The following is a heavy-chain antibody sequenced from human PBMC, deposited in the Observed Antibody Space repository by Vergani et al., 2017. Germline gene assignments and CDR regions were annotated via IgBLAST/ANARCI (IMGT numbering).Heavy chain of an antibody. CDR1: GYTFSNYY. D-gene: IGHD3-9*01. CDR2: INPSGGHT. J-gene: IGHJ4*02. Sequence: QVQVVQSGAEVKKSGASVKVSCKTSGYTFSNYYMHWVRQAPGQGLEWMGIINPSGGHTNYAQKFQGRVTMTRDTSTSTVYMELSSLRSEDTAIYYCARGDYVILTGSRYWGQGTMVTVSA. V-gene: IGHV1-46*03. CDR3: ARGDYVILTGSRY.